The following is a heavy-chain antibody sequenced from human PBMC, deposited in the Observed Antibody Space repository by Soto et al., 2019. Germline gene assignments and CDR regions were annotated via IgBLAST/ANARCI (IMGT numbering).Heavy chain of an antibody. CDR1: GFTFSSYD. D-gene: IGHD1-26*01. V-gene: IGHV3-13*04. CDR3: ASAWRWDYYYYGMDV. Sequence: EVQLVESGGGLVQPGGSLRLSCEASGFTFSSYDMHWVRQATGKGLEWVSAIGTAGDTYYPGSVKGRFTISRENAKNSLYLQMNSLRAGDTAVYYCASAWRWDYYYYGMDVWGQGTTVTVSS. CDR2: IGTAGDT. J-gene: IGHJ6*02.